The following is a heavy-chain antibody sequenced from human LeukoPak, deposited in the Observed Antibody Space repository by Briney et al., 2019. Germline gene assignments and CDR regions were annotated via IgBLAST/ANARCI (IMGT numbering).Heavy chain of an antibody. Sequence: SETLSLTCTVSGGSISSYYWSWIRQPPVKGLEWIGYIYYSGSTNYNPSLKSRVTISVDTSKNQFSLKLSSVTAADTAVYYCARLSYRSGWYYFDYWGQGTLVTVSS. J-gene: IGHJ4*02. CDR3: ARLSYRSGWYYFDY. CDR1: GGSISSYY. D-gene: IGHD6-19*01. V-gene: IGHV4-59*08. CDR2: IYYSGST.